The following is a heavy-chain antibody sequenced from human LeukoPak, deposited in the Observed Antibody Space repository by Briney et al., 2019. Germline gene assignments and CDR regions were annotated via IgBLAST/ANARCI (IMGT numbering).Heavy chain of an antibody. V-gene: IGHV1-2*02. CDR2: INPNSGGT. D-gene: IGHD3-10*01. Sequence: GASVTVSCKASGYTFTGYYMHWVRQAPGQGLEWMGWINPNSGGTNYAQKFQGRVTMTRDTSISTAYMELSRLRSDDTAVYYCARRMVRGVIGDHPFDYWGQGTLVTVSS. J-gene: IGHJ4*02. CDR1: GYTFTGYY. CDR3: ARRMVRGVIGDHPFDY.